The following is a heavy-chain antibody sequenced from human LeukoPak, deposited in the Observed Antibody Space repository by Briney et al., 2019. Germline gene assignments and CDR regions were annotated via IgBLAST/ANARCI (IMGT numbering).Heavy chain of an antibody. D-gene: IGHD6-19*01. V-gene: IGHV4-30-2*01. J-gene: IGHJ2*01. CDR3: ARGSGIAVAGHWYFDL. Sequence: SQTLSLTCAASGGSISSGGYSWSWIRQPPGKGLEWIGYIYHSGSTYYNPSLKSRVTISVDRSKNQFSLKLSSVTAADTAVYYCARGSGIAVAGHWYFDLWGRGTLVTVSS. CDR2: IYHSGST. CDR1: GGSISSGGYS.